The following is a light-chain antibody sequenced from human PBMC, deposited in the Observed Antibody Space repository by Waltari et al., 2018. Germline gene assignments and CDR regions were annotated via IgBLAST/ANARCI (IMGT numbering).Light chain of an antibody. CDR2: KAT. Sequence: SFALTQPPSVSVSPGQTARITCSAEEFSKNDAYWYQQKPGQAPVLVIYKATEWPSGIPERLSGSSSGTTVTLTISGVQAEDEADYFCQSADGTTNSVVFGGGTKLTVL. J-gene: IGLJ2*01. CDR1: EFSKND. CDR3: QSADGTTNSVV. V-gene: IGLV3-25*03.